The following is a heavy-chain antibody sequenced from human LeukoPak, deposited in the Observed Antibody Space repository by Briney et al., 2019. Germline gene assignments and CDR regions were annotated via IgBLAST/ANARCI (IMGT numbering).Heavy chain of an antibody. CDR2: IYYSGST. V-gene: IGHV4-31*03. J-gene: IGHJ4*02. Sequence: SQTLSLTCTVSGGSISSGGYYWSWIRQHPGKGLEWIGYIYYSGSTYYNPSLKSRVTISVDTSKNQFSLKLSSVTAADTAVYYSARGERYYDFWSGYGPIDYWGQGTLVTVSS. D-gene: IGHD3-3*01. CDR3: ARGERYYDFWSGYGPIDY. CDR1: GGSISSGGYY.